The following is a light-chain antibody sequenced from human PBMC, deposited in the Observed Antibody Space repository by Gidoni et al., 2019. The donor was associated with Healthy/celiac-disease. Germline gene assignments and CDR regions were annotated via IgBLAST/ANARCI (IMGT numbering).Light chain of an antibody. J-gene: IGLJ3*02. V-gene: IGLV2-14*01. CDR3: SSYTSSSTWV. CDR1: SSDVGGYNY. CDR2: EVS. Sequence: GSPGQSITISCTGTSSDVGGYNYVSWYQQHPGKAPKLMIYEVSNRPSGVSTRFSGSKSGNTASLTISGLQAEDEADYYCSSYTSSSTWVFGGGTKLPVL.